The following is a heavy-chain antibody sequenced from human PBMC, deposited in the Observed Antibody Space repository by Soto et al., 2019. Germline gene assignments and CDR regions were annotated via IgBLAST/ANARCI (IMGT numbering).Heavy chain of an antibody. J-gene: IGHJ4*01. CDR1: N. CDR3: AFRNSCRYFDY. V-gene: IGHV4-30-4*06. Sequence: NRRGIRENPGKGREWIGYIYSSGSTYYTPSLKGRVTISVDTSKNHFSLKLSFVTAAHTAVYYCAFRNSCRYFDYW. D-gene: IGHD1-20*01. CDR2: IYSSGST.